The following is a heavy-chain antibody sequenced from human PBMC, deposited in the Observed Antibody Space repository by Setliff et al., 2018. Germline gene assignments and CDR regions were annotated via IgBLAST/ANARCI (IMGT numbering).Heavy chain of an antibody. CDR1: GGTFSSYA. D-gene: IGHD6-13*01. CDR3: ARDYSSSWDYYYNYMNV. Sequence: SVKVSCKASGGTFSSYAISWVRQAPGQGLEWMGRIIPIFGTANYAQKFQGRVTITADKSTSTAYMELSSLRSEDTAVYYCARDYSSSWDYYYNYMNVWGKGTTVTVSS. CDR2: IIPIFGTA. J-gene: IGHJ6*03. V-gene: IGHV1-69*06.